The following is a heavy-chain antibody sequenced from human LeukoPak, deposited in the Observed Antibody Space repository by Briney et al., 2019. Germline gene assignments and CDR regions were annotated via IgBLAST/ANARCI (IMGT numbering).Heavy chain of an antibody. D-gene: IGHD2-15*01. Sequence: ASVKVSCMASGYTFTGYYMHWVRQAPGQGLEWMGWINPNSGGTNYAQKFQARVTMTRDTSISTAYMEVSSLTSDDTAVYYCARDFGGSCDYWGQGTLVTVSS. CDR1: GYTFTGYY. CDR3: ARDFGGSCDY. V-gene: IGHV1-2*02. CDR2: INPNSGGT. J-gene: IGHJ4*02.